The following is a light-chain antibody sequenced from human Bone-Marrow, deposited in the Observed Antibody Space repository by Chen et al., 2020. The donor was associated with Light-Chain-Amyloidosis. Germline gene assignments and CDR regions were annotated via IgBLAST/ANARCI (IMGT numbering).Light chain of an antibody. Sequence: VLTQSPGTLSLSPGERATLSCRASQRLSPTYLAWYQQRPGQAPRLLIYGASSRATGIPDRCSGSGSGADFILTSSRLEPEDFAIYYCQHYGSSLTFGPGTKVDFK. CDR3: QHYGSSLT. CDR2: GAS. J-gene: IGKJ3*01. CDR1: QRLSPTY. V-gene: IGKV3-20*01.